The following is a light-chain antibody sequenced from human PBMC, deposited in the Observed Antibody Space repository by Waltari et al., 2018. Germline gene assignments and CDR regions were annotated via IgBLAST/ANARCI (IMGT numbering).Light chain of an antibody. CDR3: CSYAGSRV. J-gene: IGLJ3*02. V-gene: IGLV2-23*01. CDR2: EGT. CDR1: SSDLGSYTL. Sequence: QSALTQPASVSGSPGQSITISCTATSSDLGSYTLVSWYQQHPGKAPQLILYEGTKRPSGGSSPVSGSRSGNTGARTISGLQAEDEADYYCCSYAGSRVFGGGTKLTVL.